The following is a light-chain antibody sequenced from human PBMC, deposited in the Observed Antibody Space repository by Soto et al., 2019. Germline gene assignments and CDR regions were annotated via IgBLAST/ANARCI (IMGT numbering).Light chain of an antibody. CDR2: DVS. J-gene: IGLJ2*01. CDR1: NSDVGAYDY. Sequence: QSALTQPASVSGSPGQSIAISCTGTNSDVGAYDYVSWFQQHPGTAPKLIIFDVSARPSGVSHRFSGSKSGNTASLTISGVQAEDDADYYCSSFTRTNTRIFGGGTKLTVL. CDR3: SSFTRTNTRI. V-gene: IGLV2-14*03.